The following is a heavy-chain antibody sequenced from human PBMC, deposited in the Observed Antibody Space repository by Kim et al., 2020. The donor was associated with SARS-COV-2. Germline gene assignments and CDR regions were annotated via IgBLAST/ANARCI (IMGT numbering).Heavy chain of an antibody. Sequence: SETLSLTCSVSGGSIGSGDYSWSWIRQPPGKGLEWIGYIYNSGSTYYNPSLKSRITISIDTSKNQFSLKLNSVTAADTAAYYCARDPAYSYGYDAFDIWGQGTVVTVSS. V-gene: IGHV4-30-4*01. CDR2: IYNSGST. CDR3: ARDPAYSYGYDAFDI. J-gene: IGHJ3*02. D-gene: IGHD5-18*01. CDR1: GGSIGSGDYS.